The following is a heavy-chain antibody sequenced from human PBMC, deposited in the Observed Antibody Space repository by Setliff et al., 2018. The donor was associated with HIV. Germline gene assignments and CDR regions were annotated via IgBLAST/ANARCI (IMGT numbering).Heavy chain of an antibody. CDR1: GFTFSTYA. Sequence: PGGSLRLSCAASGFTFSTYAMSWVRQAPGKGLEWVSGISGSGGRTYYADSVRGRFTISRDNSKDTLYLQMHSLRAEDTAIYFCAKDRGDYDPRRYDAWGQGSPVTVSS. D-gene: IGHD4-17*01. CDR3: AKDRGDYDPRRYDA. V-gene: IGHV3-23*01. CDR2: ISGSGGRT. J-gene: IGHJ5*02.